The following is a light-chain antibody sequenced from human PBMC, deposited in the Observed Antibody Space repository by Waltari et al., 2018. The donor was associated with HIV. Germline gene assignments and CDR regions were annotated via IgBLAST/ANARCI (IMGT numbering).Light chain of an antibody. CDR2: DAS. Sequence: IQMTQSPSSLSASVGDRVTITCHESQDIRKYLNWYQQKPGKAPNLLIYDASNLETGVPSRFSGSGSGTDFTFTISSLQAEDIGTFYCQQYDDLPTFGQGTRLEIK. CDR3: QQYDDLPT. J-gene: IGKJ5*01. V-gene: IGKV1-33*01. CDR1: QDIRKY.